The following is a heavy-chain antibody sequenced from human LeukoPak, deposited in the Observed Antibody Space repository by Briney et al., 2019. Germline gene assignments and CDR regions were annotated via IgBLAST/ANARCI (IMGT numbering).Heavy chain of an antibody. J-gene: IGHJ4*02. Sequence: ASVKVSCKASGYTFTSYYMHWVRQAPGQGLEWMGIINPSGGSTSYAQKFQGRVTMTRDTSTSTVYMELSSLRSEDTAVYYCARDRGYYDSSGYYSVFDYWGQGTLVTVSS. D-gene: IGHD3-22*01. CDR3: ARDRGYYDSSGYYSVFDY. CDR1: GYTFTSYY. CDR2: INPSGGST. V-gene: IGHV1-46*01.